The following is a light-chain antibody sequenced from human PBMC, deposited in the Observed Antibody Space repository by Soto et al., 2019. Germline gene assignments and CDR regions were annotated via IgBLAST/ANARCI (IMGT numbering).Light chain of an antibody. CDR1: TSDFGGSKY. J-gene: IGLJ2*01. CDR2: EVS. CDR3: SAYAGSSAPVL. Sequence: QSALTQPASVSGSPGQSITISCTGATSDFGGSKYVSWYQHHPGKAPKLMIYEVSNRPSGVSNRFSGSKSGNTASLTISGLQAGDEAAYYCSAYAGSSAPVLFGVGTKLTVL. V-gene: IGLV2-14*01.